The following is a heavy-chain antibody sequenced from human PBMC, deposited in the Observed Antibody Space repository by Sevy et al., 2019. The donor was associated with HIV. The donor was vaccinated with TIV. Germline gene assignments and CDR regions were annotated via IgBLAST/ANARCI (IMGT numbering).Heavy chain of an antibody. D-gene: IGHD1-26*01. V-gene: IGHV4-61*01. J-gene: IGHJ6*02. CDR3: TRVGGLTDYGMDV. Sequence: SETLSLTCTVSGGSVSSDTYYWTWTRQPPGKGLEFIGYIYYNVRINYNPSLKSRVTISVDTSKNQFSLKVTSVTAADTAVYYCTRVGGLTDYGMDVWGQGTTVTVSS. CDR2: IYYNVRI. CDR1: GGSVSSDTYY.